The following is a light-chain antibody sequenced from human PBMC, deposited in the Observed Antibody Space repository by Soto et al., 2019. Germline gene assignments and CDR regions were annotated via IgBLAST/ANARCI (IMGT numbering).Light chain of an antibody. Sequence: EIVLKQSPPTLALSREEGATLSCRASQSVSSYLAWYQQKPGQAPRLLIYDAPNRATGIPARFSGSGSGTDFTLTISSLQSEDFAIYYCQHYNNWPPITFGQGTRLEIK. J-gene: IGKJ5*01. CDR2: DAP. CDR3: QHYNNWPPIT. CDR1: QSVSSY. V-gene: IGKV3-11*01.